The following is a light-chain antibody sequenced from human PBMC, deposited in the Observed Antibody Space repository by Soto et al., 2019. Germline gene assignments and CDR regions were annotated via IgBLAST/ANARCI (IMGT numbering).Light chain of an antibody. CDR1: QSISSW. CDR2: KAS. J-gene: IGKJ4*01. Sequence: DIQMTQSPSTLSASVGDRVTITCLASQSISSWLAWYQQKPVKAPKLLIYKASSLEPGVPSRFSGSGSGTEFTLTISSLQPDDFATYYCQQYDSYSLTFGGGTKVDIK. CDR3: QQYDSYSLT. V-gene: IGKV1-5*03.